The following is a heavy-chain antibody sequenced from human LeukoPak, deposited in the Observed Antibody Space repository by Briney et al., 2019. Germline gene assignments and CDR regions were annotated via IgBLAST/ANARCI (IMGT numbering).Heavy chain of an antibody. V-gene: IGHV3-21*01. J-gene: IGHJ4*02. D-gene: IGHD6-13*01. CDR2: ISSSSNYM. CDR1: RFTFSRNA. CDR3: ARPLDSSNNYFDY. Sequence: GGSLRLSCAASRFTFSRNAMNWVRQAPGKGLEWVSFISSSSNYMSYADSVKGRFTISRDNAKNSLYLQMNSLRAEDTAVYYCARPLDSSNNYFDYWGQGTLVTVSA.